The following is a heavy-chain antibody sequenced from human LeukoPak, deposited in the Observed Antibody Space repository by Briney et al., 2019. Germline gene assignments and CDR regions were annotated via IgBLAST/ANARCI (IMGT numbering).Heavy chain of an antibody. Sequence: GGSLRLSCAASGFTFSSCAMSWVRQAPGKGLEWVSTISGSGGSTYYADSVTGRFTISTDNSQNTLYLAMNSLRAEDTAIYFCARAPGEYNFGSFDYWGPGALVTVSS. V-gene: IGHV3-23*01. J-gene: IGHJ4*02. CDR2: ISGSGGST. D-gene: IGHD5-18*01. CDR1: GFTFSSCA. CDR3: ARAPGEYNFGSFDY.